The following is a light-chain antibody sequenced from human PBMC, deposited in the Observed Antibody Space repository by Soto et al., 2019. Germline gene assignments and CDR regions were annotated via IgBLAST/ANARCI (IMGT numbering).Light chain of an antibody. J-gene: IGKJ1*01. CDR1: QSVSSN. CDR3: QQYNNWPPWT. V-gene: IGKV3-15*01. CDR2: GAS. Sequence: EIVMRQSPATLSVSPGERATLSCRASQSVSSNLAWYQQKPGQAPRLLIYGASTRATGIPARFSGSGSGTEITLTISSLQSEDFAVYYCQQYNNWPPWTFGQGTKVDI.